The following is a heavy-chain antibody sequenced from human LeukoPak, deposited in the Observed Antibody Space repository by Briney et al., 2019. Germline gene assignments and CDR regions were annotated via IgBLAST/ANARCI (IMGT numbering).Heavy chain of an antibody. V-gene: IGHV3-64*01. Sequence: PGGSLRLSCVASEFTFSSYTMHWFRQAPGKGLEYVSAISATGDDTYYANSVKGRFTVSRDNSKNTVYLQMGSLRAEDMAVYYCARGRLLWFGESFDYWGQGTLVTVSS. D-gene: IGHD3-10*01. CDR1: EFTFSSYT. J-gene: IGHJ4*02. CDR2: ISATGDDT. CDR3: ARGRLLWFGESFDY.